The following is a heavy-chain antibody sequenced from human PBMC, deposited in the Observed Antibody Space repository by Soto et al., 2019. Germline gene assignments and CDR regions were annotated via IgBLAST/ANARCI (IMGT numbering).Heavy chain of an antibody. CDR3: ARERQWEPLSY. D-gene: IGHD1-26*01. Sequence: QVQLVQSGVEVKMPGASVKLACKASGSTFTNYGLTWVRQVPGQGLEWIGWVSGYNRTTNYAQKFEDRVIMTTDTSTSTAFMELRSLRPDDTGIYYCARERQWEPLSYWGQGTLLTVSP. CDR2: VSGYNRTT. J-gene: IGHJ4*02. V-gene: IGHV1-18*01. CDR1: GSTFTNYG.